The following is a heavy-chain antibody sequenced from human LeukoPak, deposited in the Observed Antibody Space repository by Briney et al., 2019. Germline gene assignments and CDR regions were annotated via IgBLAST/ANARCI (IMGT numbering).Heavy chain of an antibody. V-gene: IGHV3-21*01. CDR1: GFTFSSYS. D-gene: IGHD2-2*01. Sequence: GSLRLSCAASGFTFSSYSMNWVRQAPGKGLEWVSSISSSSSYIYYADSVKGRFTISRDSAKNSLYLQMNSLRAEDTAVYYCARVRCSSTSCYVDGYFDYWGQGTLVTVSS. CDR3: ARVRCSSTSCYVDGYFDY. CDR2: ISSSSSYI. J-gene: IGHJ4*02.